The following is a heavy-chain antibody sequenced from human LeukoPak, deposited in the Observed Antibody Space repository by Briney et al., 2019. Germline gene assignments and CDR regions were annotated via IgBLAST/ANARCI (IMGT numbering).Heavy chain of an antibody. CDR2: FDPEDGET. CDR3: ATAYSGSSVYYYGMDV. Sequence: ASVKVSCKVSGYTLTELSMHWVRQAPGKGLEWMGGFDPEDGETIYAQKFQGRVTMTEDTSTDTAYMELSSLRSEDTAVYYCATAYSGSSVYYYGMDVWGQGTTVTVSS. CDR1: GYTLTELS. J-gene: IGHJ6*02. V-gene: IGHV1-24*01. D-gene: IGHD1-26*01.